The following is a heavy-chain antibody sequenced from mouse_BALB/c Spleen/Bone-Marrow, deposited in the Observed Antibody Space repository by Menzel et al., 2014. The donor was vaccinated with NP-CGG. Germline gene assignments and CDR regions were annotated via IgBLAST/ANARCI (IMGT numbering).Heavy chain of an antibody. Sequence: IQLQQSGPELVKPGASVKMSCKASGYTFTSYIMHWVKQKPGQGLEWIGYINPYNDGTKYNEKFKGKATLTSDKSSSTAYMELSSLTSEDSAVYYCARRWLPYAMDHWGQGTSVTVSS. V-gene: IGHV1-14*01. D-gene: IGHD2-3*01. CDR2: INPYNDGT. J-gene: IGHJ4*01. CDR3: ARRWLPYAMDH. CDR1: GYTFTSYI.